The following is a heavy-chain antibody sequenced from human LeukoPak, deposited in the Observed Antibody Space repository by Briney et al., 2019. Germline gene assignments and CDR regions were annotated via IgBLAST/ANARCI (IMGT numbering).Heavy chain of an antibody. CDR1: GFTFSSYS. D-gene: IGHD1-1*01. V-gene: IGHV3-48*04. CDR2: ISSSSSTI. Sequence: PGGSLRLSCAASGFTFSSYSMNWVRQAPGKGLEWVSYISSSSSTIYYADSVKGRFTISRDNAKNSLYLQMNSLRAEDTAVYYCARAGWNDLYYYYGMDVWGQGTTVAVSS. CDR3: ARAGWNDLYYYYGMDV. J-gene: IGHJ6*02.